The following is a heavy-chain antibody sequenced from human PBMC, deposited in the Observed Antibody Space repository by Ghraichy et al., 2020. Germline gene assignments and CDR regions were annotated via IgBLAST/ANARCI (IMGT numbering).Heavy chain of an antibody. Sequence: LSLTCAASGFTFSRYWMSWVRQVPGRGLEWVANIKEDGSKKYYVDSVKGRFTNSRDNAKNSLYLQMNSLRAEDTALYSCTINLDRGPIPDYHFVVDVWGQGTTVSVSS. J-gene: IGHJ6*01. CDR2: IKEDGSKK. CDR3: TINLDRGPIPDYHFVVDV. V-gene: IGHV3-7*01. D-gene: IGHD2-21*01. CDR1: GFTFSRYW.